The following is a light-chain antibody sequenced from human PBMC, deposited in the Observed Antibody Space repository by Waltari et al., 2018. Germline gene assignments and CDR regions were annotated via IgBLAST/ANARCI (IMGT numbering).Light chain of an antibody. V-gene: IGKV3-20*01. CDR2: GTF. Sequence: EIVLTQSPGTLSLSPGEGANLSCRTSQTIRTTYLAWYQQKPGQAPTLLIYGTFSRATGIPDRFTGSGSGTDFSLTISSLEAEDFATYYCQQYDISPLTFGGGTKVEIK. J-gene: IGKJ4*01. CDR1: QTIRTTY. CDR3: QQYDISPLT.